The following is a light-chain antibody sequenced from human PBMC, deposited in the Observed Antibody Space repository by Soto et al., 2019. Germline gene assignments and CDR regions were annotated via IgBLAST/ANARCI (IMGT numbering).Light chain of an antibody. CDR1: SSDVGGYNS. CDR3: KSYTSRSTYV. J-gene: IGLJ1*01. Sequence: QSALTPPASVSGSPGQSITISCTGTSSDVGGYNSVSWYQHHPGKAPKLMIYDVSNRSSGVSSRFSGSKSDNTASLTISGLQAEDEADYYCKSYTSRSTYVFGTGTKVTVL. CDR2: DVS. V-gene: IGLV2-14*03.